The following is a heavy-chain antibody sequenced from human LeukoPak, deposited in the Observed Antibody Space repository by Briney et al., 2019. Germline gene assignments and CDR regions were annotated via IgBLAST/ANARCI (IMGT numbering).Heavy chain of an antibody. J-gene: IGHJ5*02. D-gene: IGHD2-15*01. CDR1: GYTFTSYA. Sequence: ASVKVSCKASGYTFTSYAMHWVRQAPGLRLEWMGWINAGNGNTKYSQKFQGRVTITRDTSASTAYMELSSLRSEDTAVYYCAGVGGLLRPAFDPWGQGTLVTVSS. V-gene: IGHV1-3*01. CDR2: INAGNGNT. CDR3: AGVGGLLRPAFDP.